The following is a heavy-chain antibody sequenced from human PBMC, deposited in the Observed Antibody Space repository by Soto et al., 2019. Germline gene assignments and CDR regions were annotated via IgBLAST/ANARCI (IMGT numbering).Heavy chain of an antibody. J-gene: IGHJ4*02. Sequence: PGGSLRLSCAASGFTFSGYNMNWVRQAPGKGLEWVGRIKSKTDGGTTDYAAPVKGRFTISRDDSKNTLYLQMNSLKTEDTAVYYCSHGYYQYFNSWGQGTLVTVSS. D-gene: IGHD5-18*01. CDR2: IKSKTDGGTT. CDR3: SHGYYQYFNS. CDR1: GFTFSGYN. V-gene: IGHV3-15*07.